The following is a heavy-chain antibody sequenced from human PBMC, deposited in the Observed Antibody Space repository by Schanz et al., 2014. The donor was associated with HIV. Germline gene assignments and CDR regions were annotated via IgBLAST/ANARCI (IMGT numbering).Heavy chain of an antibody. Sequence: LLESGGGLVQPGGSLRVSCAPSGFTFSNYVMGWVRQGPGKGLEWVSTISSSGSSTYYADSVKGRFTISRDNSKNTLYLQMNRLRAEDTALYFCARRGNQSPTKGGSFDYWGQGVLVTVSS. CDR1: GFTFSNYV. D-gene: IGHD1-26*01. V-gene: IGHV3-23*01. J-gene: IGHJ4*02. CDR3: ARRGNQSPTKGGSFDY. CDR2: ISSSGSST.